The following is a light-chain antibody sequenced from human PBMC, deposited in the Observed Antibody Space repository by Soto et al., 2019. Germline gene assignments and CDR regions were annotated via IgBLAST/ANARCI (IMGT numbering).Light chain of an antibody. V-gene: IGLV4-60*03. CDR3: ETWDSNTPAVV. CDR1: SGHSSYI. Sequence: QLVLTQSSSASASLGSSVKLTCTLSSGHSSYIIAWHQQQPGKAPRYLMKLEGSGSYNKGSGVPDRFSGSSSGADRYLTISNLQSEDEADYYCETWDSNTPAVVFGGGTKLPVL. J-gene: IGLJ2*01. CDR2: LEGSGSY.